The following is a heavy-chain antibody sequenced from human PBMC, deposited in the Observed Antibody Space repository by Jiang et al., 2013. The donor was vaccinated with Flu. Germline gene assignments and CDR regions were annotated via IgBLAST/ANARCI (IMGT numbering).Heavy chain of an antibody. D-gene: IGHD6-25*01. J-gene: IGHJ4*02. CDR3: AREASGADRGRRTCLDY. CDR1: GGSLTGFY. V-gene: IGHV4-34*01. Sequence: GLVKPSETLSLTCGVSGGSLTGFYWSWVRQAPGKGLEWIGEINHRGGTSYISSLKSRISMSVDTSKNEFSLRLKSVTAADTGVYYCAREASGADRGRRTCLDYWDQGVLVTVSP. CDR2: INHRGGT.